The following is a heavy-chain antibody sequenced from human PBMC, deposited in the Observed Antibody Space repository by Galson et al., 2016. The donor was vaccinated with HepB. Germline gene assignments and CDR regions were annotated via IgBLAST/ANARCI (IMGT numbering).Heavy chain of an antibody. D-gene: IGHD2-2*01. V-gene: IGHV3-30*04. CDR3: AREDPKYHAPRGQHYVGPFDY. CDR2: MLLDGSNE. Sequence: SLRLSCAASGFTFSSFVMHWVRQAPGKGLEWVAVMLLDGSNEDYADSVKGRFTISRDNSKNTLFLQMNSLRPEDTAVYYCAREDPKYHAPRGQHYVGPFDYWGQGTLVTVSS. CDR1: GFTFSSFV. J-gene: IGHJ4*02.